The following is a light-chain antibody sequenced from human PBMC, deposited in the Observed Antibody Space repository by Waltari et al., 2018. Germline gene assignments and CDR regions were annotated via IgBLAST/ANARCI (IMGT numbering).Light chain of an antibody. CDR1: DIASKR. CDR3: QAWHTGTSHVV. Sequence: SYVLTQPPSVSVAPGMTARITCEGTDIASKRFHWYQQKPGQAPVLGMYYNSDRPSGIPERFSGSNAGNTATLTITRVEAGDEADYYCQAWHTGTSHVVFGGGTKLTVL. V-gene: IGLV3-21*04. J-gene: IGLJ2*01. CDR2: YNS.